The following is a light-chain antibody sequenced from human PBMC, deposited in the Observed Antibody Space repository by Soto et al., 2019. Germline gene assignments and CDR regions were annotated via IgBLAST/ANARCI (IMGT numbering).Light chain of an antibody. V-gene: IGKV3-15*01. J-gene: IGKJ1*01. CDR2: GAS. CDR1: QSVSSH. Sequence: EIVNMQSRATLSETPVERATLSCMASQSVSSHLAWYQQKPGQARRLLIYGASTRGTGIPARFSGSGSGTEFTLTISSLQSEDFAVYYCQQYNNWWRFGQGTKVDIK. CDR3: QQYNNWWR.